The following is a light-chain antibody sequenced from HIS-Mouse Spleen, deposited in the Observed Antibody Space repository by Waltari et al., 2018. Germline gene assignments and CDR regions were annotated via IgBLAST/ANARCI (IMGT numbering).Light chain of an antibody. J-gene: IGKJ4*01. CDR3: QQYYSYPPS. CDR1: QGISSY. CDR2: AAS. V-gene: IGKV1-8*01. Sequence: AIRMTQSPSSFSASTGDRVTLTCRASQGISSYLAWYQQKPGKAPKLLIYAASTLQSGVPSRFSGSGSGTDFTLTISCLQSEDFATYYCQQYYSYPPSFGGGTKVEIK.